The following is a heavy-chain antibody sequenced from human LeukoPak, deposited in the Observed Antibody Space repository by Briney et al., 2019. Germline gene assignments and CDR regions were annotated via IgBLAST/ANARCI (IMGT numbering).Heavy chain of an antibody. J-gene: IGHJ4*02. V-gene: IGHV1-8*03. D-gene: IGHD3-10*01. CDR1: GYTFTSYD. CDR2: MSPKSANT. Sequence: ASVKVSCKASGYTFTSYDINWVRQASGQGLEWMGWMSPKSANTGYAQKFQGRVTITRDTSISTAYMELNSLTSEDTAVYYCARTPPGGLIDYWGQGTLVTVSS. CDR3: ARTPPGGLIDY.